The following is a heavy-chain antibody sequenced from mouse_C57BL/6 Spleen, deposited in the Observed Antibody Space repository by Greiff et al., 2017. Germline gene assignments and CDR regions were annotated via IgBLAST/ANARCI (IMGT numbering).Heavy chain of an antibody. D-gene: IGHD1-1*01. Sequence: VQLVESGAELVRPGSSVKLSCKASGYTFTSYWMHWVKQRPIQGLEWIGNIDPSDSETHYNQKFKDKATLTVDKSSSTAYMQLSSLTSEDSAVYYCARDYGTPYFDVWGTGTTVTVSA. CDR3: ARDYGTPYFDV. J-gene: IGHJ1*03. V-gene: IGHV1-52*01. CDR1: GYTFTSYW. CDR2: IDPSDSET.